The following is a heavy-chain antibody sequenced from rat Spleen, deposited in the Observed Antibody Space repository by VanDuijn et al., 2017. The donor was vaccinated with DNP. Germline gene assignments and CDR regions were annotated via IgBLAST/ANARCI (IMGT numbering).Heavy chain of an antibody. D-gene: IGHD1-2*01. J-gene: IGHJ1*01. CDR2: ISSRGNSI. CDR3: SRRAESENIGWYFDF. V-gene: IGHV5-22*01. CDR1: GFTFTDSY. Sequence: EVQLVESGGGLLQPGRSLKLSCTASGFTFTDSYMTWVRQSPARGLEWVGHISSRGNSIYYRDSVKGRFTISRDNARSTLYLQMNSLKSEDMATYYCSRRAESENIGWYFDFWGPGTMVTVSS.